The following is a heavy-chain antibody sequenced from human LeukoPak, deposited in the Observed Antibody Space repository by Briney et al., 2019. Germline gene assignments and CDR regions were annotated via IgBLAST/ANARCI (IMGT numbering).Heavy chain of an antibody. CDR1: GFTFSSYG. CDR2: IRYDGSNK. J-gene: IGHJ4*02. Sequence: GGSLRLSCAASGFTFSSYGMHWVRQALGKGLEWVAFIRYDGSNKYYADSVKGRFTISRDNSKNTLYLQMNSLRAEDTAVYYCAKDGDPDSNYGFDYWGQGTLVTVSS. D-gene: IGHD4-11*01. CDR3: AKDGDPDSNYGFDY. V-gene: IGHV3-30*02.